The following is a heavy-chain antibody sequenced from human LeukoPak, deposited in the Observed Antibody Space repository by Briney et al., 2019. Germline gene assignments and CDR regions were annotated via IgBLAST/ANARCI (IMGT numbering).Heavy chain of an antibody. CDR2: INHSGST. CDR1: GGSFSGHY. CDR3: ARDGRWLQPTLDY. D-gene: IGHD5-24*01. J-gene: IGHJ4*02. V-gene: IGHV4-34*01. Sequence: SETLSLTCAVYGGSFSGHYWSWIRQPPGKGLEWIGEINHSGSTNYNPSLKSRVTISVDTSKNQFSLKLSSVTAADTAVYYCARDGRWLQPTLDYWGQGTLVTVSS.